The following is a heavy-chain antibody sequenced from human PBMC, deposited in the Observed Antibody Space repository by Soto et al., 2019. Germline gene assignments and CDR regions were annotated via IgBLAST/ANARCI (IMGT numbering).Heavy chain of an antibody. CDR3: ARDTAMDPFDY. J-gene: IGHJ4*02. D-gene: IGHD5-18*01. Sequence: SETLSLTCTVSGGSFSSSSYYWGWVRQPPGKGLEWIGNIYYSGSTYYNPSLESRVTISVDTSKNQFSLKLSSATAADTAVYYCARDTAMDPFDYWGQGTLVTVSS. V-gene: IGHV4-39*07. CDR2: IYYSGST. CDR1: GGSFSSSSYY.